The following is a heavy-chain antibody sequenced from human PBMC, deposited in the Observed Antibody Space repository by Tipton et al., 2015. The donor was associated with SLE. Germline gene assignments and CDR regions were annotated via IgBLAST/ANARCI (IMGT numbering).Heavy chain of an antibody. Sequence: TLSLTCTVSGGSISNYYWSWIRQPAGKGLEWIGRIYFSGNTNYNPSLKSRVSMSVDTSKNQFSLKLTSVTAADTAVYYCATGDLTEYFQHWGQGTLVTVSS. D-gene: IGHD1-14*01. CDR2: IYFSGNT. CDR1: GGSISNYY. V-gene: IGHV4-4*07. CDR3: ATGDLTEYFQH. J-gene: IGHJ1*01.